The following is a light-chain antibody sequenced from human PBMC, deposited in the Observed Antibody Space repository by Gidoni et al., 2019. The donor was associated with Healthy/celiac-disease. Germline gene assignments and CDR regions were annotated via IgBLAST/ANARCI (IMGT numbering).Light chain of an antibody. J-gene: IGLJ3*02. CDR3: AAWDDSLSGPV. CDR2: RNN. Sequence: QSVLTQPPSASGNPGPGFTISCSGSSSNIGSNYVYWYQQLPGTAPKLLIYRNNQRPSGVPDRFSGSKSGTSASLAISGLRSEDEADYYCAAWDDSLSGPVFGGGTKLTVL. V-gene: IGLV1-47*01. CDR1: SSNIGSNY.